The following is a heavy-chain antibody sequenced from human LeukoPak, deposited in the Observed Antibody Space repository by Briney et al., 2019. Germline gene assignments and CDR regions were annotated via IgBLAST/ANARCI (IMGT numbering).Heavy chain of an antibody. CDR3: ARVYYDILTGYYTTYWYFDL. CDR1: GYSFTSYW. Sequence: GESLKISCKGSGYSFTSYWIGWVRQMPGKRLEWMGIIYPGDSDTRYSPSFQGQVTISADKSISTAYLQWSSLKASDTAMYYCARVYYDILTGYYTTYWYFDLWGRGTLVTVSS. D-gene: IGHD3-9*01. CDR2: IYPGDSDT. V-gene: IGHV5-51*01. J-gene: IGHJ2*01.